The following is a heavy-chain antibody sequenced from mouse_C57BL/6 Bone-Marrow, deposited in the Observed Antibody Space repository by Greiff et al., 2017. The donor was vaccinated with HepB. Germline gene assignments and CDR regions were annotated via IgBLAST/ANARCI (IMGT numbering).Heavy chain of an antibody. Sequence: VKLVESGPGLVQPSQSLSITCTVSGFSFTSYGVHWVRQSPGKGLEWLGVIWSGGSTDYNAAFISRLSISKDNSKSQVFFKMSSLQADDTAIYYCARNDGLLRAMDYWGQGTSVTVSS. J-gene: IGHJ4*01. V-gene: IGHV2-2*01. D-gene: IGHD2-3*01. CDR3: ARNDGLLRAMDY. CDR1: GFSFTSYG. CDR2: IWSGGST.